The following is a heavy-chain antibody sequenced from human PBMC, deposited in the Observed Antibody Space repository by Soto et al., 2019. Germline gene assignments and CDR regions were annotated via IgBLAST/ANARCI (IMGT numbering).Heavy chain of an antibody. Sequence: SETLSLTCTVSGGSISSGDYYWSWIRQPPGKGLEWIGYIYYSGSTYYNPSLKSRVTISVDTSKNQFSLKLSSVTAADTAVYYCAGQLYYYGSGSYPVGGHWFDPWGQGTLVTVSS. CDR1: GGSISSGDYY. CDR2: IYYSGST. J-gene: IGHJ5*02. V-gene: IGHV4-30-4*01. CDR3: AGQLYYYGSGSYPVGGHWFDP. D-gene: IGHD3-10*01.